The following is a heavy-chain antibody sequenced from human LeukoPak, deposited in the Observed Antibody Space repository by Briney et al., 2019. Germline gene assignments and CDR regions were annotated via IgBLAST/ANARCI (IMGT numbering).Heavy chain of an antibody. Sequence: SETLSLTCAVYGGSFSGYYWSWIRQPPGKGLEWIGEINHSGSTNYNPSLKSRVTISVDTSKNQFSLKLSSVTAADTAVYYCAGGGNSGDYFDYWGQGTLVTVSS. J-gene: IGHJ4*02. V-gene: IGHV4-34*01. CDR3: AGGGNSGDYFDY. CDR2: INHSGST. D-gene: IGHD4-23*01. CDR1: GGSFSGYY.